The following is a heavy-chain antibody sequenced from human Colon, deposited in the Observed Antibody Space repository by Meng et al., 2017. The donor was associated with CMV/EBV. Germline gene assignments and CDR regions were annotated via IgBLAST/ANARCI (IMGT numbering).Heavy chain of an antibody. CDR3: TRSESGGSSHFDY. Sequence: KVSCAASGFTFSGSAIHWVRQASGKGLEWVGRIRSKANRYATLNAASVKGRFTISRDDSKNTAYLQMNSLKTEDTAVYYCTRSESGGSSHFDYWGQGTLVTVSS. CDR1: GFTFSGSA. J-gene: IGHJ4*02. D-gene: IGHD1-26*01. CDR2: IRSKANRYAT. V-gene: IGHV3-73*01.